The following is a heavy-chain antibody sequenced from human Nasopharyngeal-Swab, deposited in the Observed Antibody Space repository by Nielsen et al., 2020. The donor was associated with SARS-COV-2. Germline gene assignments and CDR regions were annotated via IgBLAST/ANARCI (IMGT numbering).Heavy chain of an antibody. J-gene: IGHJ4*02. D-gene: IGHD1-1*01. V-gene: IGHV3-30*03. CDR2: ISYDGVKQ. CDR3: ARVSTGTFDY. CDR1: GFTFTSYG. Sequence: GGSLRLSCAASGFTFTSYGMHWVRQAPGKGLEWVAVISYDGVKQHYADSVKGRFTISRDNSKKTVYLQMNSLRVEDTAVYYCARVSTGTFDYWGQGTLVAVSS.